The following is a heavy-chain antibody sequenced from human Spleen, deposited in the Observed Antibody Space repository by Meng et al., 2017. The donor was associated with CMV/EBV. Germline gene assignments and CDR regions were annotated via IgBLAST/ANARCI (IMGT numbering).Heavy chain of an antibody. CDR2: FSPNGNT. Sequence: SETLSLTCTVSGGSISSYYWSWIRQSPGKGLEYIGYFSPNGNTNYNPSLKSRVTISVDASKNHLSLTLSSVTAADTAVYYCARFTRYYDILTGSGYFESWGQGTLVTVSS. J-gene: IGHJ4*02. CDR3: ARFTRYYDILTGSGYFES. V-gene: IGHV4-59*01. CDR1: GGSISSYY. D-gene: IGHD3-9*01.